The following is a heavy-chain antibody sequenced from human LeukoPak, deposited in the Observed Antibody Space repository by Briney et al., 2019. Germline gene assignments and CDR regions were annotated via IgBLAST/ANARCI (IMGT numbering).Heavy chain of an antibody. Sequence: SETLSLTCAVYGGSFGGYYWSWIRQPPGKGLEWIGEINHSGSTNYNPSLKSRVTISVDTSKNQFSLKLSSVTAADTAVYYCARTIKLGISAFDIWGQGTMVTVSS. CDR3: ARTIKLGISAFDI. D-gene: IGHD7-27*01. V-gene: IGHV4-34*01. J-gene: IGHJ3*02. CDR2: INHSGST. CDR1: GGSFGGYY.